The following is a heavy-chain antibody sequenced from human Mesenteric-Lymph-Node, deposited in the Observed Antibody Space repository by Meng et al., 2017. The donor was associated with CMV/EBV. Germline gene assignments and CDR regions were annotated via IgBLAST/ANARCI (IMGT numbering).Heavy chain of an antibody. CDR2: ISAYNGNT. CDR1: GYTFTSYG. D-gene: IGHD3-22*01. Sequence: ASVKVSCKASGYTFTSYGISWVRQAPGQGLEWMGWISAYNGNTNYAQNLQGRVTMNTDTSTAYMELRSLRSDDTAVYYCARDRDYYDSSGYSRLHDYYGMDVWGQGTTVTVSS. CDR3: ARDRDYYDSSGYSRLHDYYGMDV. J-gene: IGHJ6*02. V-gene: IGHV1-18*01.